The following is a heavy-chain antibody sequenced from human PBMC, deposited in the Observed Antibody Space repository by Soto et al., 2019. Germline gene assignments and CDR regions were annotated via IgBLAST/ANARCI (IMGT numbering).Heavy chain of an antibody. D-gene: IGHD2-8*01. CDR2: ISAYNGKT. V-gene: IGHV1-18*01. Sequence: ASVKVSCKASGGTFSSYTISWVRQAPGQGLEWMGRISAYNGKTNYAQKLQGRVTMTTDTSTSTAYMELRSLRSDDTAVYYCARSRDIVLMVYAPDAFDIWGQGTMVTVSS. J-gene: IGHJ3*02. CDR1: GGTFSSYT. CDR3: ARSRDIVLMVYAPDAFDI.